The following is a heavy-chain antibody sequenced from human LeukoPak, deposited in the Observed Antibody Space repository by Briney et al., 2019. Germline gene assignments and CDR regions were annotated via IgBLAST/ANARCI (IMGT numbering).Heavy chain of an antibody. J-gene: IGHJ4*02. Sequence: ASVKVSCKASGYTFTGYYMHWVRQAPGQGLEWMGWINPNSGGTNCAQKFQGRVTMTRDTSISTAYMELSRLRSDDTAVYYCAAECDYYDSSGPLDYWGQGTLVTVSS. CDR2: INPNSGGT. D-gene: IGHD3-22*01. CDR3: AAECDYYDSSGPLDY. V-gene: IGHV1-2*02. CDR1: GYTFTGYY.